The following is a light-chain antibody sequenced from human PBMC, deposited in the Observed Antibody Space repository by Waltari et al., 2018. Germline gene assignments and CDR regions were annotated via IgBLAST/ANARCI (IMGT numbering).Light chain of an antibody. J-gene: IGKJ4*01. CDR3: QQFTSWSPAT. CDR2: YAS. V-gene: IGKV3-15*01. Sequence: EIVMTQSQATLSVSPGEGATLSCRASQSISNNLAWYQQNPGQAPRLLIFYASARASGVPARVSVGGAGTDFTLTISSLQSEDFAVEYCQQFTSWSPATFGGGTKVEMK. CDR1: QSISNN.